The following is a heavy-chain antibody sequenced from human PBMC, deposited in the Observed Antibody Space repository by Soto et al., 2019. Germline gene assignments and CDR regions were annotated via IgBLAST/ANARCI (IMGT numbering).Heavy chain of an antibody. D-gene: IGHD3-16*01. Sequence: QVQLVESGGGVVQPGTSLRLSCVGSGFTFRSYVIHWVRQAPGKGLEWVALTSYDGSNNFYGDSVKGRFTISRHNSRNTVELQMDSIRFEDTALYYCARWGTTGGLDVCGQGTLVSVSS. V-gene: IGHV3-33*05. CDR1: GFTFRSYV. CDR2: TSYDGSNN. J-gene: IGHJ4*02. CDR3: ARWGTTGGLDV.